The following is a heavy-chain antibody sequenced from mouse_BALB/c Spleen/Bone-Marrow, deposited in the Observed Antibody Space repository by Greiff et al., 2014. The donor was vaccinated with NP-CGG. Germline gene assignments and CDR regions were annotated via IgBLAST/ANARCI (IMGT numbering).Heavy chain of an antibody. CDR1: GFTFTSYW. CDR2: INPSNGRT. J-gene: IGHJ4*01. D-gene: IGHD2-1*01. Sequence: QVQLQQSGDELVKPGASVKLSCMASGFTFTSYWIHWVKQRPGQGPEWIGEINPSNGRTNYNEKFKSKATLTEDKSSSTAYMQLSSLTSEDSAVYYCARDGNYRYAMDYWGHGTSVTVSS. V-gene: IGHV1S81*02. CDR3: ARDGNYRYAMDY.